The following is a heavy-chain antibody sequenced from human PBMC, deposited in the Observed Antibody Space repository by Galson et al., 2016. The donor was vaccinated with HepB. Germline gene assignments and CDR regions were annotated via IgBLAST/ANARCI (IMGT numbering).Heavy chain of an antibody. CDR2: VSGKGIYT. CDR3: ATDGAQLGDN. V-gene: IGHV3-23*01. D-gene: IGHD6-6*01. J-gene: IGHJ2*01. CDR1: GFSFTNAW. Sequence: SLRLSCAASGFSFTNAWMTWVRQAPGKGLEWVSAVSGKGIYTYYAGSVKGRFNVSRDNSKNTVDLEMNSLRADDTAVYYCATDGAQLGDNWGRGTLVTVSS.